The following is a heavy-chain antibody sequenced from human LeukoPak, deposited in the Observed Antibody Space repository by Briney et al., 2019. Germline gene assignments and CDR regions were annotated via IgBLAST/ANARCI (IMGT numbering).Heavy chain of an antibody. CDR1: GYSFTSYW. J-gene: IGHJ4*02. Sequence: GGSLKISCKGSGYSFTSYWIGWVRQMPGKGLEWMGITYPGDSDTRYSTSFQGQVTISADKSISTAYLQWSSLKASDTAMYYCARTPYDSSGYYPPPFDYWGQGTLVTVSS. CDR2: TYPGDSDT. V-gene: IGHV5-51*01. D-gene: IGHD3-22*01. CDR3: ARTPYDSSGYYPPPFDY.